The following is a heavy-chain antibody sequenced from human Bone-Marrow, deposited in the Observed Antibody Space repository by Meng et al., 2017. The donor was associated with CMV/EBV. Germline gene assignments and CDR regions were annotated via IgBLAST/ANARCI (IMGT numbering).Heavy chain of an antibody. CDR1: GFTVSSNY. J-gene: IGHJ6*02. CDR3: ARAPVVPAADTYYYYGMDV. CDR2: IYSGGST. D-gene: IGHD2-2*01. V-gene: IGHV3-66*02. Sequence: GGSLRLSCAASGFTVSSNYMSWVRRAPGKGLEWVSVIYSGGSTYYADSVKGRFTISRDNSKNTLYLQMNSLRAEDTAVYYCARAPVVPAADTYYYYGMDVWGQGTTVTVSS.